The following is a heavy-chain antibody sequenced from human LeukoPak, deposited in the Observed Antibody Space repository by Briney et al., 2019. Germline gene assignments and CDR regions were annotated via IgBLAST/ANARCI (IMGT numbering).Heavy chain of an antibody. V-gene: IGHV3-66*01. CDR3: TRAGYYHDNSGYYPPHF. Sequence: PGGSLRLSCSASGVPVSSNFSSWVRQAPGKGLEWVSVIYSDDNAYYADSVKGRFTISRDTSKNTQYLQMNNLRAEDTAVYYCTRAGYYHDNSGYYPPHFWGQGTLVTVSS. CDR2: IYSDDNA. J-gene: IGHJ4*02. D-gene: IGHD3-22*01. CDR1: GVPVSSNF.